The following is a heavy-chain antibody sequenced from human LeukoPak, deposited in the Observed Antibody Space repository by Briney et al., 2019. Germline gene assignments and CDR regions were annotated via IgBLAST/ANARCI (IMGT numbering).Heavy chain of an antibody. Sequence: GGSLRLSCAASGFTFSSYAMSWVRQAPGKGLERVSAISGSGSNTYYADSVKGRFTISRDSSKNTMYLQMNSLRAEDTAVYYCARGRYRHYFDYWGQGTLVTVSS. CDR3: ARGRYRHYFDY. V-gene: IGHV3-23*01. CDR1: GFTFSSYA. D-gene: IGHD3-16*02. CDR2: ISGSGSNT. J-gene: IGHJ4*02.